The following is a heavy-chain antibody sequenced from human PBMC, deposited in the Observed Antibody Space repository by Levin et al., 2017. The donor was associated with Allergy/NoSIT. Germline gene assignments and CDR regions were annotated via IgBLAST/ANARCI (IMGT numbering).Heavy chain of an antibody. CDR3: AGGHIGLRRAGRFDF. D-gene: IGHD2-21*01. V-gene: IGHV4-39*07. J-gene: IGHJ4*01. CDR2: IFYSGSGNI. Sequence: GSLRLSCNVSGGSISTISSYWGWIRQPPGTGLEWIGNIFYSGSGNIYYNPSLKSRVTMSIDTSKSQFSLRLRSVTAAHPAIYYCAGGHIGLRRAGRFDFWGHGSPVTVSS. CDR1: GGSISTISSY.